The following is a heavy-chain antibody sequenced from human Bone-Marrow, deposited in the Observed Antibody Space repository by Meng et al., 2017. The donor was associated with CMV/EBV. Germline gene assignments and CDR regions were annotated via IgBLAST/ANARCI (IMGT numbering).Heavy chain of an antibody. CDR3: ARGAVAGYFDY. D-gene: IGHD6-19*01. V-gene: IGHV3-21*01. CDR1: GFTFSSYS. Sequence: VELGESGGGLVKPGGSLILSCATSGFTFSSYSMNGVRQAPGKGLEWVSSISSSSYIYYADSVKGRFTISRDNAKNSLYLQMNSLRAEDTAVYYGARGAVAGYFDYWGQGTLVTVSS. J-gene: IGHJ4*02. CDR2: ISSSSYI.